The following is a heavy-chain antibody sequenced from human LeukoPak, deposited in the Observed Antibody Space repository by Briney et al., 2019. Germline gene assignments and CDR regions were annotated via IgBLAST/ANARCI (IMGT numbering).Heavy chain of an antibody. D-gene: IGHD3-3*01. CDR3: ARQYYDFWSGYYIGYYYYMDV. CDR1: GFTFSSYA. J-gene: IGHJ6*03. Sequence: RGSLRLSCAASGFTFSSYAMHWVRQAPGKGLEWVAVISYEGSNKYYADSVKGRFTISRDNSKNTLYLQMNSLRAEDTAVYYCARQYYDFWSGYYIGYYYYMDVWGKGTTVTVSS. V-gene: IGHV3-30*01. CDR2: ISYEGSNK.